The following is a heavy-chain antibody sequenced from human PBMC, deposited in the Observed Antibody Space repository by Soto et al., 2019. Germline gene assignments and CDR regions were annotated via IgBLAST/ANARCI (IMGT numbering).Heavy chain of an antibody. CDR2: ISYDGSNK. CDR3: AKDRMVAAAGTSAFDI. Sequence: PGRSPSLGCEASVFTFGRYWMTLVRQATGKGLEWVAVISYDGSNKYYADSVKGRFTISRDNSRNTLYLQMNSLRAEDTAVYYCAKDRMVAAAGTSAFDIWGQGTMVTVSS. D-gene: IGHD6-13*01. J-gene: IGHJ3*02. V-gene: IGHV3-30*18. CDR1: VFTFGRYW.